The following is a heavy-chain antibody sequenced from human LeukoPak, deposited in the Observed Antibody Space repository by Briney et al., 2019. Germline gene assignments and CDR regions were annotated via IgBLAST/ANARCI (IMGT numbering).Heavy chain of an antibody. CDR3: ARSQWGIASAGLDY. CDR2: VNPNSGGR. CDR1: GYTFTGYY. Sequence: GASVKVSCKASGYTFTGYYIHWVRQAPGQGLEWMGWVNPNSGGRNYAQKFQGRVTMTRDTTISTAYMELSSLSSDDTAVYYCARSQWGIASAGLDYWGQGTLVSVSS. J-gene: IGHJ4*02. V-gene: IGHV1-2*02. D-gene: IGHD6-13*01.